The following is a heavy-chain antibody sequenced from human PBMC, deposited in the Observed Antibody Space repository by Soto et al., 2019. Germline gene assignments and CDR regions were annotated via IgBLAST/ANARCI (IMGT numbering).Heavy chain of an antibody. CDR1: GDSITRGDYY. D-gene: IGHD3-22*01. Sequence: PSETLSLTCTVSGDSITRGDYYWTWIRQPPGKGLEWIGYIYYSGSPYYNPSLKSRVSMSVDTSNNQFSLELTSVTAADSAVYYCARGTYPYDVQTALGLNWFDPWGHGTLVTVSS. V-gene: IGHV4-30-4*01. CDR3: ARGTYPYDVQTALGLNWFDP. CDR2: IYYSGSP. J-gene: IGHJ5*02.